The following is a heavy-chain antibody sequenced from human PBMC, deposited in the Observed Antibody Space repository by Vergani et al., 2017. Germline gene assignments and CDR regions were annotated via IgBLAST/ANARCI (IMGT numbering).Heavy chain of an antibody. V-gene: IGHV4-39*07. J-gene: IGHJ5*02. D-gene: IGHD3-3*01. CDR2: IYYSGST. CDR1: GGSISSSSYY. Sequence: QLQLPESGPGLVKPSETLSLTCTVSGGSISSSSYYWGWIRQPPGKGLEWIGVIYYSGSTYYNPSLKSLVTRSVETSKNQFSLKLSSVTAADTAVYYGARDSTAVTIFGVVINGGGWFDPWGQGTLVTVSS. CDR3: ARDSTAVTIFGVVINGGGWFDP.